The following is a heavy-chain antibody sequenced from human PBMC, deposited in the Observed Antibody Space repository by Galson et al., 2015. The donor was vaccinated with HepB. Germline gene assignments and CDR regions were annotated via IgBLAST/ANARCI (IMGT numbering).Heavy chain of an antibody. D-gene: IGHD6-6*01. V-gene: IGHV3-53*01. Sequence: SLRLSCAASGFTVSTNYMSWVRQAPGKGLEWVSVSYTSGTTYYADSVKGRFTIPRDNSKNTLYLQMNSLRAEDTAVYYCARNKGSSPFFDYWGQGTLVTVSS. CDR1: GFTVSTNY. J-gene: IGHJ4*02. CDR3: ARNKGSSPFFDY. CDR2: SYTSGTT.